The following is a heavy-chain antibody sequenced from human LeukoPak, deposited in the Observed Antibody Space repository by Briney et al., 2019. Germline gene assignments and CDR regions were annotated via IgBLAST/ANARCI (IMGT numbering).Heavy chain of an antibody. J-gene: IGHJ4*02. D-gene: IGHD3-16*01. CDR2: ISSDGSST. Sequence: PGGSLRLSCAASGFTFRSSWMHWVRQAPGRGLVWVSRISSDGSSTIYADSVKGRFTISRDNAKNTLYLQMNSLRAEDTAEYYCARDWGGSGPTSHDYWGQGTLVTVSS. V-gene: IGHV3-74*01. CDR3: ARDWGGSGPTSHDY. CDR1: GFTFRSSW.